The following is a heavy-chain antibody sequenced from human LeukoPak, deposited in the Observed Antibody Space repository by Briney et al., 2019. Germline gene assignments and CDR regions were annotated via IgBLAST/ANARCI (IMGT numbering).Heavy chain of an antibody. CDR3: ASGYYDSSGYSSPTDY. V-gene: IGHV1-46*01. CDR1: GYTFTSYY. Sequence: ASVKVSCKASGYTFTSYYMHWVRQAPGQGLEWMGIINPSGGSTSYAQKFQGRVTMTRDTSTNTVYMELSSLRSEDTAVYYCASGYYDSSGYSSPTDYWGQGTLVTVSS. D-gene: IGHD3-22*01. J-gene: IGHJ4*02. CDR2: INPSGGST.